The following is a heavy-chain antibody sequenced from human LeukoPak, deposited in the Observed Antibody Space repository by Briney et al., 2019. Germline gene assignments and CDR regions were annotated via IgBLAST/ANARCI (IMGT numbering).Heavy chain of an antibody. CDR1: GFTFDDYA. Sequence: GGSLRLSCAASGFTFDDYAMHWVRQAPGKGLEWVSGISWNSGSIGYADSVKGRFTISRDNAKNSLYLQMNSLRAEDMALYYCAKGEMATTPFAFDIWGQGTLVTVSS. CDR2: ISWNSGSI. D-gene: IGHD5-24*01. CDR3: AKGEMATTPFAFDI. J-gene: IGHJ4*02. V-gene: IGHV3-9*03.